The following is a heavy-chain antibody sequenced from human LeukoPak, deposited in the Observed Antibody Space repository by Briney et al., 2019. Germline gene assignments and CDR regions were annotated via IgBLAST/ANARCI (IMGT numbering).Heavy chain of an antibody. Sequence: PSETLSLTCTVSGASISSRSYYWGWIRQPPGKGLEWIGSIYYSGSTYYNPSLKSRVTIFVDTSKNQFSLKLSSVTAADTAVYYCARVFDDSSGYYVGYWGQGTLVTVSS. CDR2: IYYSGST. J-gene: IGHJ4*02. CDR3: ARVFDDSSGYYVGY. CDR1: GASISSRSYY. V-gene: IGHV4-39*01. D-gene: IGHD3-22*01.